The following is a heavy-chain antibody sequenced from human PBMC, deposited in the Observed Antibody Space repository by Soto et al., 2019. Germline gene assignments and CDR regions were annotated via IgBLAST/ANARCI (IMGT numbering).Heavy chain of an antibody. CDR1: GATFSNYA. D-gene: IGHD4-4*01. CDR3: ALVLQGYGNQVP. V-gene: IGHV1-69*11. CDR2: IFPVLRTA. J-gene: IGHJ5*02. Sequence: QVQLVQSGAEVKKPGSSVKVSCRASGATFSNYALSWVRQAPGQGLEWMGGIFPVLRTANYAQKFQGRVTSTAEESKSTAYLELSRMRFEDTAVYYCALVLQGYGNQVPWGQGALVIVSS.